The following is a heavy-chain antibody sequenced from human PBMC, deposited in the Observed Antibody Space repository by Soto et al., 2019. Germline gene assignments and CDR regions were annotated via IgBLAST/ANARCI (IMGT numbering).Heavy chain of an antibody. J-gene: IGHJ5*02. Sequence: QVQLVQSGAEVTNPGSSVKVSCKASGGTVSIYPISWVRQAPGQGLEWMGRIIPILGIANYAQKFQGRVTISAEKSTSTAYMELSSLRSEDTAVYYCARDIPNPDNGNYDGYWFDPWGQGTLVTVSS. CDR1: GGTVSIYP. V-gene: IGHV1-69*04. D-gene: IGHD1-7*01. CDR2: IIPILGIA. CDR3: ARDIPNPDNGNYDGYWFDP.